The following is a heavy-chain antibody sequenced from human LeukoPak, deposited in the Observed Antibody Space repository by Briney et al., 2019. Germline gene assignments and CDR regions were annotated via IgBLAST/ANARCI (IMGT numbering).Heavy chain of an antibody. V-gene: IGHV4-38-2*02. CDR1: GYSISSGYY. J-gene: IGHJ4*02. D-gene: IGHD4-17*01. Sequence: SETLSLTCTVSGYSISSGYYWGWIRQPPGKGLEWIGSIYHSGSTYYNPSLKSRATISVDTSKNQFSLKLSSVTAADTAVYYCAREMTTERVPDYWGQGTLVTVSS. CDR3: AREMTTERVPDY. CDR2: IYHSGST.